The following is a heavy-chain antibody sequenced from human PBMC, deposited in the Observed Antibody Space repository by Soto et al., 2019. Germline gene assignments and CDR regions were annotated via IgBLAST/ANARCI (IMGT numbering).Heavy chain of an antibody. V-gene: IGHV5-51*01. Sequence: PGESLKISCKGSGYRFSSYWIAWVRQMPGKGLEWMGIIYPGDSDTRYSPSFQGQVTFSVDKSNNTAYLQWSSLKASDTAMYYCARKGSNGAYYYYRIDVWGQGTAVTVSS. J-gene: IGHJ6*02. D-gene: IGHD2-8*01. CDR2: IYPGDSDT. CDR3: ARKGSNGAYYYYRIDV. CDR1: GYRFSSYW.